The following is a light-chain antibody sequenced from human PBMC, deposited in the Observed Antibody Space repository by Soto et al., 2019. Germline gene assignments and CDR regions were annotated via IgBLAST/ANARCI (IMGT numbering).Light chain of an antibody. CDR3: SSYTCSSTLYV. J-gene: IGLJ1*01. CDR1: SSDVGDYNY. CDR2: EVS. Sequence: QSVLTQPASVSGSPGQSITISCTGTSSDVGDYNYVSWYQQHPGKAPKLMIYEVSNRPSGVSNRFSGSKSGNTASLTISGLQAEDEADYYCSSYTCSSTLYVFGTGTKVTVL. V-gene: IGLV2-14*01.